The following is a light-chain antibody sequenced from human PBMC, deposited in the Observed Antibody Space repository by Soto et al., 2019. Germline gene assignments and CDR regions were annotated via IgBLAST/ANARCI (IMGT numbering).Light chain of an antibody. CDR3: QESYSPPFT. CDR1: QSVSTF. J-gene: IGKJ3*01. Sequence: DIQMTQSPSSLSASLGERVIITCRTSQSVSTFLYWYRHKPGEAPRLLIYSASTLDGGSPSRFSGSGSGREFTITISRIQPEDLATYYCQESYSPPFTIGPGTKVDVK. V-gene: IGKV1-39*01. CDR2: SAS.